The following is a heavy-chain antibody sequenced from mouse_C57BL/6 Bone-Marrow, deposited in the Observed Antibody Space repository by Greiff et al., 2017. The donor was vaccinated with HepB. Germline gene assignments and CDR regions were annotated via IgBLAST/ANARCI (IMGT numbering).Heavy chain of an antibody. CDR1: GFTFSSYA. V-gene: IGHV5-4*03. J-gene: IGHJ2*01. CDR3: ARSFNWDVYFDY. Sequence: EVMLVESGGGLVKPGGSLKLSCAASGFTFSSYAMSWVRQTPEKRLEWVATISDGGSYTYYPDNVKGRFTISRDNAKNNLYLQMSHLKSEDTAMYYCARSFNWDVYFDYWGQGTTLTVFS. D-gene: IGHD4-1*01. CDR2: ISDGGSYT.